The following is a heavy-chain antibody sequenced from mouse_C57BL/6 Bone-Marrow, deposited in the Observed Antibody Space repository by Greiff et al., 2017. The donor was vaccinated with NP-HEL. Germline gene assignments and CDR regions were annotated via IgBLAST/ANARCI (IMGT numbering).Heavy chain of an antibody. D-gene: IGHD2-4*01. V-gene: IGHV1-19*01. CDR1: GYTFTDYY. Sequence: EVKLVESGPVLVKPGASVKMSCKASGYTFTDYYMNWVKQSHGKSLEWIGVINPYNGGTSYNQKFKGKATLTVDKSSSTAYMELNSLTSEDSAVYYCARNYDYEGDYWGQGTTLTVSS. J-gene: IGHJ2*01. CDR3: ARNYDYEGDY. CDR2: INPYNGGT.